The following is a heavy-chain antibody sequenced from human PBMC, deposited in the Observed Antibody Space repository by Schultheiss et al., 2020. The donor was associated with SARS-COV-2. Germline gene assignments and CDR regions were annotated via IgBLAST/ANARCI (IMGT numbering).Heavy chain of an antibody. V-gene: IGHV3-30*18. CDR2: ISYDGSNK. CDR1: GFTFSSYD. D-gene: IGHD3-10*01. J-gene: IGHJ4*02. Sequence: GGSLRLSCAASGFTFSSYDMHWVRQAPGKGLEWVAVISYDGSNKYYADSVKGRFTISRDNSKNTLYLQMNSLRAEDTAVYYCAKDLTYYYGSGSHPDDYWGQGTLVTVSS. CDR3: AKDLTYYYGSGSHPDDY.